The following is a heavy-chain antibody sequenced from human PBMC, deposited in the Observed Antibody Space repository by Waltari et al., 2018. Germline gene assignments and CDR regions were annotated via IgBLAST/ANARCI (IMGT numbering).Heavy chain of an antibody. V-gene: IGHV4-39*07. CDR3: ARVTAMVDFDY. J-gene: IGHJ4*02. CDR1: GGSISSSSYY. D-gene: IGHD5-18*01. Sequence: LQLQESGPGLVKPSETLSLTCTVSGGSISSSSYYWGWIRQPPGKGLEWIGSIYYSGSTYYNPSLKSRVTISVDTSKNQFSLKLSSVTAADTAVYYCARVTAMVDFDYWGQGTLVTVSS. CDR2: IYYSGST.